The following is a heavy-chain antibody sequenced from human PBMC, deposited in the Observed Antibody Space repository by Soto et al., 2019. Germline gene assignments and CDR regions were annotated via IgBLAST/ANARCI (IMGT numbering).Heavy chain of an antibody. V-gene: IGHV1-2*04. CDR3: ARDRRYCSSTSCRYECFQH. CDR1: GYTFTGYY. CDR2: INPNSGGT. Sequence: ASVKLSCKASGYTFTGYYMHWVRQATGQGLEWMGWINPNSGGTNYAQKFQGWVTMTRDTSISTAYMELSRLRSDDTAVYYCARDRRYCSSTSCRYECFQHWGQGTLVTVSS. J-gene: IGHJ1*01. D-gene: IGHD2-2*01.